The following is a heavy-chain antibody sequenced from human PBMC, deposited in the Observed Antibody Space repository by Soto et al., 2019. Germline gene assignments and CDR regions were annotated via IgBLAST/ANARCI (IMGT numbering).Heavy chain of an antibody. CDR2: IYYSGST. Sequence: QLQLQESGPGLVKPSETLSLTCTVSGGSISSTSYYWGWIRQPPGKGLEWIGSIYYSGSTYHNPSLKSRVTIAVDTSKNQFSLKLSSVTAADTAVYYCARSITIPRVRGPGFFDYWGQGTLVTVSS. CDR3: ARSITIPRVRGPGFFDY. CDR1: GGSISSTSYY. V-gene: IGHV4-39*01. J-gene: IGHJ4*02. D-gene: IGHD3-10*01.